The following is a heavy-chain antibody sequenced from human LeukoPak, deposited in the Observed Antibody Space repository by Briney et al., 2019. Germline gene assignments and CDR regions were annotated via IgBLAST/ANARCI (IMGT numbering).Heavy chain of an antibody. CDR2: IKHDGSEK. Sequence: PGGSLRLSCAASGFTFSDYWMSWVRQSPGKGLEWVANIKHDGSEKYYVDSVKGRFTISRDNAKNSLYLQMNSLRAEDTAVYYCAREPRIQLWDEVSDYWGQGTLVTVSS. CDR3: AREPRIQLWDEVSDY. CDR1: GFTFSDYW. J-gene: IGHJ4*02. V-gene: IGHV3-7*01. D-gene: IGHD5-18*01.